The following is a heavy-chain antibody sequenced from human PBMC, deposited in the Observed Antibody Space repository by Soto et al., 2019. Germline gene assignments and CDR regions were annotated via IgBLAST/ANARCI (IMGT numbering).Heavy chain of an antibody. Sequence: QVQLQEAGPGLVKPSETLSLTCTVSGGSITSYYCSWIRQPPGKGLEWIGYIHNIGSTSYNPSLQRRVTITADVSKNQFSLALRSVTAAATAVYYCARRWSENHYWGHGTLVTVSS. V-gene: IGHV4-59*01. CDR1: GGSITSYY. CDR3: ARRWSENHY. CDR2: IHNIGST. J-gene: IGHJ4*01.